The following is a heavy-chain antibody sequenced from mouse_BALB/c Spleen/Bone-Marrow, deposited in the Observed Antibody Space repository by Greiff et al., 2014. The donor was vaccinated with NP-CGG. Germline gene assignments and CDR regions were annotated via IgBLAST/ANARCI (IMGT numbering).Heavy chain of an antibody. J-gene: IGHJ4*01. D-gene: IGHD1-1*01. CDR2: IYPGDGDT. Sequence: QVQLQQSGAELARPGASVKLSCKASGYTFTSYWMQWVKQRPGQGLEWIGAIYPGDGDTRYTQKFKGKATLTADKSSSTAYMQLSSLASEDSAVYYCARGDYGSSYDYAMDCWGQGTSVPVSS. CDR1: GYTFTSYW. CDR3: ARGDYGSSYDYAMDC. V-gene: IGHV1-87*01.